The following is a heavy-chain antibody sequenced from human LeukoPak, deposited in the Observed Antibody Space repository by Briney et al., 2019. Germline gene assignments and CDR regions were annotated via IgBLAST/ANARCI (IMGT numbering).Heavy chain of an antibody. Sequence: QAGGSLRLPCAASGFTFSSYGMHWVHQAPGKGLEWVAVIWYDGSNKYYADSVKGRFTISRDNSKNTLYLQMNSLRAEDTAVYYCARVGLGFGELSNAFDIWGQGTMVTVSS. CDR1: GFTFSSYG. V-gene: IGHV3-33*01. CDR3: ARVGLGFGELSNAFDI. D-gene: IGHD3-10*01. CDR2: IWYDGSNK. J-gene: IGHJ3*02.